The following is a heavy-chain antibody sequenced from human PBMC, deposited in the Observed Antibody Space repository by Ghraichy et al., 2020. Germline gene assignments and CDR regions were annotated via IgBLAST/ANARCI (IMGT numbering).Heavy chain of an antibody. CDR3: ARKGVRRGGIDCNICGMDV. CDR2: ISGDGTVI. J-gene: IGHJ6*02. CDR1: GFTLNTSW. V-gene: IGHV3-74*01. Sequence: GGSLRLSCTASGFTLNTSWIHWVRQGPGKGLVWVAHISGDGTVINYADSVKGRFTVSRDSAKNTVHLQMDTLRADDTAVYYCARKGVRRGGIDCNICGMDVWGPGTAVTVSS. D-gene: IGHD2-21*02.